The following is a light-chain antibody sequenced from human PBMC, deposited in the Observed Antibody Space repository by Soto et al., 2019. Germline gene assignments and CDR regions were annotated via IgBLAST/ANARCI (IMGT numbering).Light chain of an antibody. Sequence: DIQMTQSPSTLSASVGDRVTITCRASQSVTSRLAWYQQKPGKAPKLLIYAASNLESGVPSRFSGSGSGTEFTLTISSLQPDDFATYYCKQYNSYSLTFGGGTTVEIK. CDR3: KQYNSYSLT. V-gene: IGKV1-5*01. J-gene: IGKJ4*01. CDR1: QSVTSR. CDR2: AAS.